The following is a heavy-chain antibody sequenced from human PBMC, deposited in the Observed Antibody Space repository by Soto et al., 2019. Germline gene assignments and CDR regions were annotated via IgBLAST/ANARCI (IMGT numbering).Heavy chain of an antibody. Sequence: GGSLRLSCAASGFTFSSYGMHWVRQAPGKGLEWVAVIWYDGSNKYYADSVKGRFTISRDNSKNTLYLQMNSLRAEDTAVYYCARDEDSSWYLSRVGYGMDVWGQGTTVTVSS. V-gene: IGHV3-33*01. J-gene: IGHJ6*02. D-gene: IGHD6-13*01. CDR2: IWYDGSNK. CDR3: ARDEDSSWYLSRVGYGMDV. CDR1: GFTFSSYG.